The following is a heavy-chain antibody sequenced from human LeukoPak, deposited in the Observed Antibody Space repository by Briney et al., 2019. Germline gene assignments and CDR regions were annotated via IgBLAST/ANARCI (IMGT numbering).Heavy chain of an antibody. V-gene: IGHV4-34*01. CDR2: INHSGST. Sequence: SETLSLTCAVYGGSFSGYYWSWIRQPPGKGLEWIGEINHSGSTSYTPSLKSRVTISVDTSKNQFSLKLSSVTAADTAVYYCARLHLVSSGWYPMADSWGQGTLVTVSS. D-gene: IGHD6-19*01. J-gene: IGHJ4*02. CDR3: ARLHLVSSGWYPMADS. CDR1: GGSFSGYY.